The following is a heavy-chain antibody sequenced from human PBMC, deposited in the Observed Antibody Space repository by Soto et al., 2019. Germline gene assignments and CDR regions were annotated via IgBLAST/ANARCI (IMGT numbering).Heavy chain of an antibody. CDR1: GDSISSYY. CDR3: AISNIAAAGFYYYGKDA. V-gene: IGHV4-59*01. J-gene: IGHJ6*02. Sequence: SETLCLTCTVSGDSISSYYWSWIRQPPGKGLEWIGYIYYSGSTNYNPSLKSRVTISVDTSKNQFSLNLSSVTAADTAVYYCAISNIAAAGFYYYGKDAWGRGTTVTVSS. CDR2: IYYSGST. D-gene: IGHD6-13*01.